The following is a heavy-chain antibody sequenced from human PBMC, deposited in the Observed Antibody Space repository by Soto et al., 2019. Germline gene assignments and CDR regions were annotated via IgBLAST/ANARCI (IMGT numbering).Heavy chain of an antibody. CDR3: AREGLRAYDYVWGSYRFDAFDI. V-gene: IGHV1-18*01. Sequence: SVKVSCKASGYTFTSYGISWVRQAPVQGLEWMGWISAYNGNTNYAQELQGRVTMTTDTSASTAYMELRSLRSDETAVYYCAREGLRAYDYVWGSYRFDAFDIWGQGTMVTVSS. J-gene: IGHJ3*02. CDR2: ISAYNGNT. D-gene: IGHD3-16*02. CDR1: GYTFTSYG.